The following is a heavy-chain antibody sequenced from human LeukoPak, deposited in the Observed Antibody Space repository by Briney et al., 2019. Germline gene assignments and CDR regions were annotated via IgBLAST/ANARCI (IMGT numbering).Heavy chain of an antibody. CDR3: ARVSKRCRSTSCYAQPQDY. Sequence: ASVKVSCKASGYTFTSYGISWVRQAPGQGLEWMGWISAYNGNTNYAQKLQGRVTMTTDTSTSTAYMELRSLRSDDTAVYYCARVSKRCRSTSCYAQPQDYWGQGTLVTVSS. V-gene: IGHV1-18*01. CDR2: ISAYNGNT. CDR1: GYTFTSYG. J-gene: IGHJ4*02. D-gene: IGHD2-2*01.